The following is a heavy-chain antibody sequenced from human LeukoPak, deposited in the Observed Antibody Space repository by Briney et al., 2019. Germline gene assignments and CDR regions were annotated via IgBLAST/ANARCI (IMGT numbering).Heavy chain of an antibody. Sequence: ASVKVSCKASGYTFTGYYMHWVRQAPGQGLEWMGWFNPNSGGTNYAQKFQGRVTMTRDTSISTAYVELRRLRCDDTAVYYCARDYCSGGSCYLGAFDIWGQGTMVTVSS. CDR3: ARDYCSGGSCYLGAFDI. CDR2: FNPNSGGT. J-gene: IGHJ3*02. V-gene: IGHV1-2*02. D-gene: IGHD2-15*01. CDR1: GYTFTGYY.